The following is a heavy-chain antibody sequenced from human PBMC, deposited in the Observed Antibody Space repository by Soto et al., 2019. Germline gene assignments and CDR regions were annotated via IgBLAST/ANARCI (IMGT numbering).Heavy chain of an antibody. CDR1: GGSISSYY. CDR3: ARAGEDNWNYDSYGMDV. D-gene: IGHD1-20*01. J-gene: IGHJ6*02. Sequence: SETLSLTCTVSGGSISSYYWSWIRQPPGKGLEWIGYIYYSGSTNYNPSLKSRVTISVDTSKNQFSLKLSSVTAADTAVYYCARAGEDNWNYDSYGMDVWGQGTTVTVSS. V-gene: IGHV4-59*01. CDR2: IYYSGST.